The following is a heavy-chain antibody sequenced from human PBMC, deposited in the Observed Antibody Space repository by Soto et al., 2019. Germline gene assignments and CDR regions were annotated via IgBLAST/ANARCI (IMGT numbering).Heavy chain of an antibody. CDR2: ISGSGGST. D-gene: IGHD3-16*01. CDR1: GFTFSSYA. V-gene: IGHV3-23*01. CDR3: AKDDTLGSVITFGGVHPLVY. Sequence: PGVLLRLSCAASGFTFSSYAMRWVRQTPRKGLEWVSAISGSGGSTYYADSVKGRFTISRDNSKNTLYLQMNSLRAEDTAVYYCAKDDTLGSVITFGGVHPLVYWGQRTLVTVSS. J-gene: IGHJ4*02.